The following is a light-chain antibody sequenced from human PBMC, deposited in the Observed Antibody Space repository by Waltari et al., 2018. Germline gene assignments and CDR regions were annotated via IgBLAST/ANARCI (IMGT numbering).Light chain of an antibody. J-gene: IGKJ1*01. V-gene: IGKV4-1*01. CDR2: WAS. Sequence: DIVMTQSPESLAVSLSERATITCKSSPSVLHSSNNKNYFALYQEKPGQPPKLLIYWASTRKSGVPDRFSGSGSGTDFTLTISSLQAEDVAVYYCQQFQSHLRTFGQGTKVEIK. CDR1: PSVLHSSNNKNY. CDR3: QQFQSHLRT.